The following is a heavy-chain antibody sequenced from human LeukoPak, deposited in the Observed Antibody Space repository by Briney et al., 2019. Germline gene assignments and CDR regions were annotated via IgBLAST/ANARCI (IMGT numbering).Heavy chain of an antibody. CDR1: GFTFSRYS. V-gene: IGHV3-21*01. D-gene: IGHD6-6*01. J-gene: IGHJ4*02. Sequence: PGGSLRLFRAASGFTFSRYSMNWVRQAPGKGLEWVSSISSSSSYIYYADSVKGRFTIYRDNAKNSLYLQMNSLRAEDTAVYYCARDPLTGESEQLALFDYWGQGGLLTVSS. CDR3: ARDPLTGESEQLALFDY. CDR2: ISSSSSYI.